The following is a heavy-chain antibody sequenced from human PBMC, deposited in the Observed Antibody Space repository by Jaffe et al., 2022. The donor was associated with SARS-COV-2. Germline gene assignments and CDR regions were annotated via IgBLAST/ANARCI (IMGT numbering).Heavy chain of an antibody. D-gene: IGHD3-16*01. CDR3: ATGGYYFDY. V-gene: IGHV3-15*01. Sequence: EVQMVESGGGVEKPGGSLRLSCAASGFTFSNAWMNWVRQAPGKGLEWVGRIKSKYNGGTTEYAAPVKGRFTISRDDLKNTVYLEMNGLKTEDTAVYYCATGGYYFDYWGQGTLVTVSS. J-gene: IGHJ4*02. CDR2: IKSKYNGGTT. CDR1: GFTFSNAW.